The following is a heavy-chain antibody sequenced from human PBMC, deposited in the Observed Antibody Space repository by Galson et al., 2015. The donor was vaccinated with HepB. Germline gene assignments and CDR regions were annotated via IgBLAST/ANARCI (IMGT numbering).Heavy chain of an antibody. D-gene: IGHD2-21*01. CDR1: GFPYSTSN. V-gene: IGHV3-48*01. Sequence: SLRLSCAASGFPYSTSNMVWFRQAAGKGLEWLSYIDSTSRAIYYADSVKGRLTVSRDNGQNSLSLQMNSLRVGGTAVYYCARDVPILGGAFDIWGQGTIVSVSA. CDR2: IDSTSRAI. CDR3: ARDVPILGGAFDI. J-gene: IGHJ3*02.